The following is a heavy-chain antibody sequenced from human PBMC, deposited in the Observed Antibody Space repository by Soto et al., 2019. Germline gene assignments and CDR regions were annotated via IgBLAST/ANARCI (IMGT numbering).Heavy chain of an antibody. V-gene: IGHV4-59*01. CDR2: IYYSGST. CDR3: ARRIAVAGTHEGNYGMDV. Sequence: QVQLQESGPGLVKPSETLSLTCTVSGGSISSYYWSWIRQPPGKGLEWIGYIYYSGSTNYNPSLKSRVTISVDTSKNQFSLQLSSVTAADTAVYYCARRIAVAGTHEGNYGMDVWGQGTTVTVSS. D-gene: IGHD6-19*01. J-gene: IGHJ6*02. CDR1: GGSISSYY.